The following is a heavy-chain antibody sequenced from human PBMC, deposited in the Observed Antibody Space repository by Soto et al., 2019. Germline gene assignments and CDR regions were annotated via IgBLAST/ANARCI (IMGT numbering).Heavy chain of an antibody. Sequence: QVHLVQSGAEVKRPGASVNISCKASGYTFTSYHLHWVRQAPGQRLEWMGIINPSGGSIRYAQKCQGRVVMTRDTSTNTVYMELGRLRSEDTAVYYCARPLRFLDPRDNYAMDVWGQGTTVTVSS. J-gene: IGHJ6*02. D-gene: IGHD3-3*01. CDR1: GYTFTSYH. CDR3: ARPLRFLDPRDNYAMDV. CDR2: INPSGGSI. V-gene: IGHV1-46*01.